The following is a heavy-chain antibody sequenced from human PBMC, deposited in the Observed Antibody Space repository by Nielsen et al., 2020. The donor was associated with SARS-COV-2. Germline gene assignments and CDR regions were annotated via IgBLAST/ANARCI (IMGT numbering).Heavy chain of an antibody. CDR1: GFSFMTYN. D-gene: IGHD4-17*01. CDR3: ARDAYGDLIYGMDV. J-gene: IGHJ6*02. V-gene: IGHV3-30*04. Sequence: SLKISCTASGFSFMTYNMHWVRQAPGKGLEWVAAILHYGGNVYHADSVKGRFTISRDNSRNTLYLQMNTLRPEDTAVYSCARDAYGDLIYGMDVWGRGTTVTVSS. CDR2: ILHYGGNV.